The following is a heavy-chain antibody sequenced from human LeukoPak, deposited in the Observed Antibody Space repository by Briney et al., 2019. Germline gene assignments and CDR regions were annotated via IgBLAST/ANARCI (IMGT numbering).Heavy chain of an antibody. Sequence: PSETLSLTCAVYGGSFSGYYWNWIRQPPGKGLGWIGEINHSGSTNYNPSLKSRVTISVDTSKNQFSLKLSSVTAADTAVYYCARHVGDFDYWGQGTLATVSS. J-gene: IGHJ4*02. CDR2: INHSGST. CDR3: ARHVGDFDY. D-gene: IGHD3-10*02. CDR1: GGSFSGYY. V-gene: IGHV4-34*01.